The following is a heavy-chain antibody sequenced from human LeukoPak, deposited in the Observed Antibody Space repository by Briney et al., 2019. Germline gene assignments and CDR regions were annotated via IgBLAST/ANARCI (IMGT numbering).Heavy chain of an antibody. V-gene: IGHV3-23*01. D-gene: IGHD6-13*01. J-gene: IGHJ4*02. CDR2: LSSGGGST. CDR3: AKLNGYSSSWFDY. Sequence: GGSLTLSCAASGFTFSNYAMSWVRQAPGKGLEWVSGLSSGGGSTYYADSVKGRFTISRDNSKNTLYLQMNSLRAEDTAVYYCAKLNGYSSSWFDYWGQGTLVTVSS. CDR1: GFTFSNYA.